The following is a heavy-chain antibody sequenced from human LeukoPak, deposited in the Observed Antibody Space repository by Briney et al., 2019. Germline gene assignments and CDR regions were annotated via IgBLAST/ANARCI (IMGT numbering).Heavy chain of an antibody. CDR1: GASINDYY. Sequence: SETLSLTCSVSGASINDYYWTWIRQPPGKGLEWIGYVYHTGTSGYHPSLKSRVSMSLDTSKNQVSLKLRSVTAADTAVYFCTRVVNGGHFDYWGQGTLVTVSS. CDR3: TRVVNGGHFDY. D-gene: IGHD2-8*01. J-gene: IGHJ4*02. V-gene: IGHV4-59*01. CDR2: VYHTGTS.